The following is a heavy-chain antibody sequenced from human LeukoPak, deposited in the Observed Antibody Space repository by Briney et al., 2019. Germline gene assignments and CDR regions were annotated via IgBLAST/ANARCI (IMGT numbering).Heavy chain of an antibody. CDR2: INHSGST. J-gene: IGHJ5*02. CDR1: GGSFSGYY. CDR3: ARGSYDYVWGSYRYRNWFDP. D-gene: IGHD3-16*02. V-gene: IGHV4-34*01. Sequence: SETLSLTCAVYGGSFSGYYWSWIRQPPGKGLEWIGEINHSGSTNYNPSLKSRVTISVNTSKNQFSLKLSSVTAADTAVYYCARGSYDYVWGSYRYRNWFDPWGQGTLVTVSS.